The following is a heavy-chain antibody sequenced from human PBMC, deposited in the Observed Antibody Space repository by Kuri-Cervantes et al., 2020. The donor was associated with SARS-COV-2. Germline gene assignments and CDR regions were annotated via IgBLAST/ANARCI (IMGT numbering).Heavy chain of an antibody. CDR2: INHSGGT. CDR1: GGSFSGYY. Sequence: GSLRLSCAVYGGSFSGYYWTWIRQPPGKGLEWIGEINHSGGTNYNPSLRGRVTISADTSKNQFSLKLSSVTAADTAVYYCARAGIGAVAGNFDYWGQGTLVTVSS. CDR3: ARAGIGAVAGNFDY. J-gene: IGHJ4*02. D-gene: IGHD6-19*01. V-gene: IGHV4-34*01.